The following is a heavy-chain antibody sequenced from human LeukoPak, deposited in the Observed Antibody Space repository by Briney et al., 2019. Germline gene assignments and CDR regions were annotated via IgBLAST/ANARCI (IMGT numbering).Heavy chain of an antibody. CDR2: ISGSGGST. CDR1: GFTCSSYA. D-gene: IGHD6-19*01. V-gene: IGHV3-23*01. CDR3: AKDHGYSSGWYRGVAEGFRFDY. J-gene: IGHJ4*02. Sequence: GGSLRRSCAASGFTCSSYAMSWVRQAPGKGLEWVSAISGSGGSTYYADSVKGRFTISRDNSKNTLYLQMNSLRAEDTAVYYCAKDHGYSSGWYRGVAEGFRFDYWGQGTLVTVSS.